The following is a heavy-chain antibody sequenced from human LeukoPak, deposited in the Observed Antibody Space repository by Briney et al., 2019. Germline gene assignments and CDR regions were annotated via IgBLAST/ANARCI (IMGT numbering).Heavy chain of an antibody. D-gene: IGHD3-3*01. J-gene: IGHJ5*02. CDR3: ARRVEVGVCWFDP. V-gene: IGHV4-30-2*01. CDR2: IYHSGST. Sequence: SQTLSLTCTVSGGSISSGGYYWSWIRQPPGKGLEWIGYIYHSGSTYYNPSLKSRVTISVDRSKNQFSLKLSSVTAADTAVYYCARRVEVGVCWFDPWGQGTLVTVSS. CDR1: GGSISSGGYY.